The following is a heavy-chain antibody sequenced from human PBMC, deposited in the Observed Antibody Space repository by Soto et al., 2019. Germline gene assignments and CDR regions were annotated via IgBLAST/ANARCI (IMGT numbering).Heavy chain of an antibody. CDR1: GGSISSGGYY. D-gene: IGHD2-2*01. J-gene: IGHJ4*02. Sequence: PSETLSLTCTVSGGSISSGGYYWSWIRQHPGKGLEWIGYIYYSGSTYYNPSLKSRVTISVDTSKNQFSLKLSSVTAADTAVYYCARASDIVVVPAAPSFGYWGQGTLVTVPS. V-gene: IGHV4-31*03. CDR3: ARASDIVVVPAAPSFGY. CDR2: IYYSGST.